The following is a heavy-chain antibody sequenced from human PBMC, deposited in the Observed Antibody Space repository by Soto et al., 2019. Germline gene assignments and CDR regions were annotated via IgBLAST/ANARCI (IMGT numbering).Heavy chain of an antibody. J-gene: IGHJ4*02. CDR3: ATRGIVGPTVAPRY. CDR1: GFTFSSFA. Sequence: EVQLLESGGGLVQPGGSLRLSCAASGFTFSSFAMSWVRQAPGKGLEWVSGISDRGDSTYYADSVKGRFTISRDNARNTLYLQRNSLRAEDTAIYYCATRGIVGPTVAPRYWGQVTLVTVSS. V-gene: IGHV3-23*01. D-gene: IGHD1-26*01. CDR2: ISDRGDST.